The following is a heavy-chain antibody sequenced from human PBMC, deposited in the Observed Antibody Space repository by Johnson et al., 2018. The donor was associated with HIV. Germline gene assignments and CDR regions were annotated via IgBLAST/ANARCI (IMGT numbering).Heavy chain of an antibody. D-gene: IGHD3-16*01. CDR2: ISGSGGST. CDR3: AKDGGRGDFDI. Sequence: VQLVESGGGLVQPGRSLRLSCAASGFTFDDYAMHWFRQAPGKGLEWVSGISGSGGSTYYADSVKGRFTISRDNSKTTLHLQMNSLRTEDTAVYYCAKDGGRGDFDIWGHGTRVSVSS. CDR1: GFTFDDYA. V-gene: IGHV3-23*04. J-gene: IGHJ3*02.